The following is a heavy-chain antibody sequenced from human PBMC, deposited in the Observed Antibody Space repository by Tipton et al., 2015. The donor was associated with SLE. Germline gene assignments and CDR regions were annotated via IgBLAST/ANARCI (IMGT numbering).Heavy chain of an antibody. CDR3: AKFEKTTGFYLDS. V-gene: IGHV3-23*04. D-gene: IGHD1-14*01. CDR1: GFTFSSYA. Sequence: VQLVQSGGGLIQSGGSLRLSCATSGFTFSSYALSWVRRAPGKGLEWVSAISGGGGSTYYADFVKGRFSISIDKSKKTLFLQMNSLRVDDTATYYCAKFEKTTGFYLDSWGQGTLVSVSS. J-gene: IGHJ4*02. CDR2: ISGGGGST.